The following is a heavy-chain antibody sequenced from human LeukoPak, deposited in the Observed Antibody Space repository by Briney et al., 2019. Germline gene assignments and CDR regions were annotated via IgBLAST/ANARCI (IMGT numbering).Heavy chain of an antibody. CDR1: GGSIISSDYH. V-gene: IGHV4-39*01. D-gene: IGHD2-15*01. J-gene: IGHJ3*02. CDR3: ARHCCSAPSKRVFDI. CDR2: ISYSGNT. Sequence: PSETLSLTCTVSGGSIISSDYHWGWVRQPPGKGLEWIGTISYSGNTDYNPSLRSRVTISVDTSNNQFSLRLGSVTAAVTAVYHCARHCCSAPSKRVFDIWGQGIMVTVSS.